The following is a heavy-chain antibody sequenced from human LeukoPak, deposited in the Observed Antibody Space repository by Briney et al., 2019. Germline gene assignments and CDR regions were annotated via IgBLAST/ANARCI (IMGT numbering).Heavy chain of an antibody. CDR3: ARDRPTTYYYDSSGVAGATD. CDR1: GYTFTGYY. Sequence: VASVKVSCKASGYTFTGYYMHWVRQAPGQGLEWMGCINPNSGGTNYAQKIQGRVTMTRDTSISTAYMELSRLRSDDTAVYYCARDRPTTYYYDSSGVAGATDWGQGTLVTVSS. D-gene: IGHD3-22*01. CDR2: INPNSGGT. J-gene: IGHJ4*02. V-gene: IGHV1-2*02.